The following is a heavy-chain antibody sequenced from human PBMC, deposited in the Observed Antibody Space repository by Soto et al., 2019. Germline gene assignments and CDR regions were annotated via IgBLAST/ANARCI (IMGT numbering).Heavy chain of an antibody. J-gene: IGHJ5*02. CDR2: IIPIFGTA. V-gene: IGHV1-69*13. CDR1: GGTFSSYA. D-gene: IGHD2-2*01. Sequence: SVKVSCKASGGTFSSYAISWVRQAPGQGLEWMGGIIPIFGTANYAQKFQGRVTITADESTSTAYMELSSLRSEDTAVYYCARADIVVVPAATNWFDPWGQGTLVTVS. CDR3: ARADIVVVPAATNWFDP.